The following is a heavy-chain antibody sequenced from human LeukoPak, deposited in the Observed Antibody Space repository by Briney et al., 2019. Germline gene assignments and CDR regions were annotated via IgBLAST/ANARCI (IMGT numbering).Heavy chain of an antibody. Sequence: PGGSLRLSCAASGFTFSDYSMSWIRQAPGKGLEWVSYISSSGSSIYYADSVKGRFTISRDNARNSLYLQMNSLRAEDTAVYYCARDRGRVILWWYSWFDPWGQGTLVTVSS. J-gene: IGHJ5*02. CDR2: ISSSGSSI. CDR3: ARDRGRVILWWYSWFDP. CDR1: GFTFSDYS. V-gene: IGHV3-11*04. D-gene: IGHD2-21*01.